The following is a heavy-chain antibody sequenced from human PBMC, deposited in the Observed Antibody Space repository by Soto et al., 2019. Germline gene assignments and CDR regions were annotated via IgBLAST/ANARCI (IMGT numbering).Heavy chain of an antibody. CDR1: GYSFTDYW. D-gene: IGHD3-16*01. Sequence: PGESLKISCEGSGYSFTDYWVAWVRQMPGKGLEWVGIIYPGDSDTRYSPSFQGQVTISADKSISTAYLQWSSLKASDTAMYYCARAFHGSWYFDLWGRGTLVTVS. CDR2: IYPGDSDT. CDR3: ARAFHGSWYFDL. J-gene: IGHJ2*01. V-gene: IGHV5-51*01.